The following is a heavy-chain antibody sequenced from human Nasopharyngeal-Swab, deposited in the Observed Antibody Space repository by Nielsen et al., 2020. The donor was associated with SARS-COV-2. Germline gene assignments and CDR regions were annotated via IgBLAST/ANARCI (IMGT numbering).Heavy chain of an antibody. V-gene: IGHV4-59*08. J-gene: IGHJ4*02. CDR3: ARGDSSGWAFDY. D-gene: IGHD6-19*01. CDR2: IYYSGST. Sequence: WIRQPPGKGLVWIGYIYYSGSTNYNPSLKSRVTISVDTSKNQFSLKLISVTAADTAVYYCARGDSSGWAFDYWGQGTLVTVSS.